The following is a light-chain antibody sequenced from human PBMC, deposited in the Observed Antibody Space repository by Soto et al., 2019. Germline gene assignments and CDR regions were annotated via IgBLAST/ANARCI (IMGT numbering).Light chain of an antibody. V-gene: IGLV2-14*03. CDR1: SSDVGGYDY. CDR2: DVS. Sequence: QSVLTQPASVSGSPGQWITISCTGTSSDVGGYDYVSWYQQRPGKAPKLLIYDVSNRPSGVSTRFSGSKSGNTASLTISGLQAEDEGDYYCTSYTARRLYVFGSGTKVTVL. J-gene: IGLJ1*01. CDR3: TSYTARRLYV.